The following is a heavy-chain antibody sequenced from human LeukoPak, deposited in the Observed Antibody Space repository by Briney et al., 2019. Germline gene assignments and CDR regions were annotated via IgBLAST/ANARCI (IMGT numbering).Heavy chain of an antibody. D-gene: IGHD3-22*01. V-gene: IGHV4-59*01. Sequence: PSETLSLTCSVSGGSISTYYWNWIRQSPGRGLEWIGYVYYSGSTNYNPSLKSRVTISVDTSKNQFSLKLISVTAADTAVYYCARASYYYDGLDYWGQGTLVTVSS. CDR3: ARASYYYDGLDY. CDR2: VYYSGST. CDR1: GGSISTYY. J-gene: IGHJ4*02.